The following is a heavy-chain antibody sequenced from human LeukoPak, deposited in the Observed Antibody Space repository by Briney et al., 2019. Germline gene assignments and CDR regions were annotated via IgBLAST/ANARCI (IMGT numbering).Heavy chain of an antibody. CDR2: IYSGGST. CDR1: GFTVSSNY. D-gene: IGHD2-2*01. Sequence: GGSLRLSCAASGFTVSSNYMSWVRQAPGKGLEWVSVIYSGGSTYYADSVKGRFTISRDNSKNTLYLQMNSLRAEDTAVYYCARDCSSTSCEYFQHWGQGTLVTVSS. V-gene: IGHV3-53*01. J-gene: IGHJ1*01. CDR3: ARDCSSTSCEYFQH.